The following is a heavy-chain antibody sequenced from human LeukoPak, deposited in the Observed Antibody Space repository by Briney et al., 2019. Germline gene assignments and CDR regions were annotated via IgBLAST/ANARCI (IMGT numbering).Heavy chain of an antibody. V-gene: IGHV4-59*08. J-gene: IGHJ3*02. CDR3: AGSGQQHPDAFDI. CDR2: IYYSGRT. D-gene: IGHD6-13*01. Sequence: SETLSLTCTVSGGSISSHYWSWIRQPPGKGLEWIGYIYYSGRTNYNTPRKSRVTISVNTSKNHFSLKLSALKPADTAVSYGAGSGQQHPDAFDIWGKETMVTVPT. CDR1: GGSISSHY.